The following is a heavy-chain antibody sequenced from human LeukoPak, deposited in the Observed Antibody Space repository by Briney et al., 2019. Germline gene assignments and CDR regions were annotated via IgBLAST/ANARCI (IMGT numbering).Heavy chain of an antibody. Sequence: PGGSLRLSCAASGFTFSSYWMHWVRQAPGKGLEWVAVISYDGSNKYYADSVKGRFTISRDNSKNTLYLQMNSLRAEDTAVYYCARDLFDYWGQGTLVTVSS. V-gene: IGHV3-30*03. CDR1: GFTFSSYW. CDR3: ARDLFDY. CDR2: ISYDGSNK. J-gene: IGHJ4*02.